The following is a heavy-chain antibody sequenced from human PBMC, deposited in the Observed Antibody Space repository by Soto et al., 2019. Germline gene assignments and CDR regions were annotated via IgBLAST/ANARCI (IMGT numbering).Heavy chain of an antibody. Sequence: SVKVSCKASGGTFSSYAISWVRQAPGRGLEWMGGIIPIFGTANYAQKFQGRVTITADESTSTAYMELSSLRSEDTAVYYCARDLGGAAHRVYYYGMDVWGQGTTVTVSS. CDR2: IIPIFGTA. CDR1: GGTFSSYA. D-gene: IGHD6-6*01. CDR3: ARDLGGAAHRVYYYGMDV. J-gene: IGHJ6*02. V-gene: IGHV1-69*13.